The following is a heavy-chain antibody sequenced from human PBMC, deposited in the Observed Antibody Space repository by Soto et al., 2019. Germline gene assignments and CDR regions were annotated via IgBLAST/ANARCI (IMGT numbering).Heavy chain of an antibody. V-gene: IGHV3-21*01. J-gene: IGHJ4*02. CDR2: ISSRSSFT. CDR3: ASGYYDSSGYYFDY. D-gene: IGHD3-22*01. Sequence: GGALRLSCAASGFTFSSYNMKWFRQAPGEGLEWGSSISSRSSFTYYADSVKGRFTLSRDNAKNSLYLQMNSLRAEDTAVYYCASGYYDSSGYYFDYWGQGTLVTVSS. CDR1: GFTFSSYN.